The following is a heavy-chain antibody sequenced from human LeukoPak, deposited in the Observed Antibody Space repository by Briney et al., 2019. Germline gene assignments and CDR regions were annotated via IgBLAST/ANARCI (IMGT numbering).Heavy chain of an antibody. V-gene: IGHV4-59*01. CDR1: GGSISGYY. CDR2: IYYSGST. J-gene: IGHJ4*02. Sequence: SETLSLTCTVSGGSISGYYWSWIRQPPGKGLEYIGYIYYSGSTNYSPSLKSRVTISVDTSNHQFSLKLSSVTAADTAVYYCARLDTIFRVAKGFDYWGQGTLVTVSS. D-gene: IGHD3-3*01. CDR3: ARLDTIFRVAKGFDY.